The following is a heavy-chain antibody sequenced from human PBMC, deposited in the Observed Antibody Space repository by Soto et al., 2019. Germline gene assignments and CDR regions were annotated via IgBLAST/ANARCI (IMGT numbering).Heavy chain of an antibody. CDR2: IYYSGST. CDR1: GGSISSGGYY. D-gene: IGHD2-15*01. V-gene: IGHV4-31*03. J-gene: IGHJ6*02. Sequence: QVQLQESGPGLVKPSQTLSLTCTVSGGSISSGGYYWSWIRQHPGKGLEWIGYIYYSGSTYYNPSLKSRVTISVDTSKNQFSLKLSSVTAADTAVYYCASTPLGHRCGNRGYYYYGMDVWGQGTTVTVSS. CDR3: ASTPLGHRCGNRGYYYYGMDV.